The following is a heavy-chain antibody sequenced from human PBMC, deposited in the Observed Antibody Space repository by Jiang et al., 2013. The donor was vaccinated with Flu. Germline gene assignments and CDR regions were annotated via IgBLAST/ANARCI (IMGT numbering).Heavy chain of an antibody. CDR3: AKAGDYYGDYFDAFDM. V-gene: IGHV3-9*01. D-gene: IGHD4-17*01. CDR2: ISWNSGGI. CDR1: GFTFDDYA. Sequence: RLSCAASGFTFDDYAMHWVRQAPGKGLEWVSGISWNSGGIGYADSVKGRFTISRDNAKNFLYLQMNSLRAEDTALYYCAKAGDYYGDYFDAFDMWGQGTMVTVSS. J-gene: IGHJ3*02.